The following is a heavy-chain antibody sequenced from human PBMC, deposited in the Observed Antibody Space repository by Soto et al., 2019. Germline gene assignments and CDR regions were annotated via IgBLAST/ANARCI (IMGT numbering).Heavy chain of an antibody. CDR3: PRLSDY. D-gene: IGHD3-16*02. Sequence: SETLSLTCTVSGGSISSGGYSWSWIRQPPGKGLEWIGYMYHSGSTYYNPSLKSRVTISIDRSKNQFSLKLSSVTAAVTAVYHSPRLSDYWGQGILVTVS. V-gene: IGHV4-30-2*01. J-gene: IGHJ4*02. CDR2: MYHSGST. CDR1: GGSISSGGYS.